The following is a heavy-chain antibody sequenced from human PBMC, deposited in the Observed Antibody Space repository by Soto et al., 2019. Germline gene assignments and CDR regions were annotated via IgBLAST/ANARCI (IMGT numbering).Heavy chain of an antibody. J-gene: IGHJ6*02. V-gene: IGHV1-69*13. CDR2: IIPIFGTA. D-gene: IGHD6-19*01. CDR1: RVAFSKFI. Sequence: SVKVSCKASRVAFSKFIVTWVRQAPGLGLGWVGGIIPIFGTANYAQKFQGRVTITADESTSTSYMEVNNLRSEDTAVYYCAKVRYSSPMGYYYGMDVWGQGTTVTVSS. CDR3: AKVRYSSPMGYYYGMDV.